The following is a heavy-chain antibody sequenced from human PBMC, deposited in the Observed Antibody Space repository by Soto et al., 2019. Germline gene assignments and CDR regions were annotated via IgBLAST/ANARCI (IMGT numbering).Heavy chain of an antibody. CDR3: AREYSSSSGVFDY. D-gene: IGHD6-6*01. CDR2: IIPIFGTA. J-gene: IGHJ4*02. V-gene: IGHV1-69*13. Sequence: SVKVSCKAPGGTFSSYAISWVRQAPGQGLEWMGGIIPIFGTANYAQKFQGRVTITADESTSTAYMELSSLRSEDTAVYYCAREYSSSSGVFDYWGQGTLVTVSS. CDR1: GGTFSSYA.